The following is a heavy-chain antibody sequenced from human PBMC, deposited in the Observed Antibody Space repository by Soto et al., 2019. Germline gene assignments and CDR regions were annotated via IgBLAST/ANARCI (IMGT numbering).Heavy chain of an antibody. D-gene: IGHD2-15*01. Sequence: TLSLTCAVYGGSFSRYYWSWIRQPPGKGLEWIGEINHSGSTNYNPSLKSRVTISVDTSKNQFSLKLSSVTAADTAVYYCARGAVCSGGSCYSDYYYYMDVWGKGTTVTVSS. CDR2: INHSGST. CDR3: ARGAVCSGGSCYSDYYYYMDV. CDR1: GGSFSRYY. V-gene: IGHV4-34*01. J-gene: IGHJ6*03.